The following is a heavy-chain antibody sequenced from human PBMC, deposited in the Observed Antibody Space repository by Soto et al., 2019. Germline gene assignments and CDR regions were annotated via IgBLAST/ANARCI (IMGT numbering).Heavy chain of an antibody. Sequence: PSETLSLTCTVSGGSIGSGGYYWSWIRQHPGKGLEWIGYIYYSGSTYYNPSLKSRVTISVDTSKNQFSLKLSSVTAADTAVYYCARAAYCTNGVCYRVPHYYYYGMDVWGQGTTVTVSS. CDR3: ARAAYCTNGVCYRVPHYYYYGMDV. CDR1: GGSIGSGGYY. J-gene: IGHJ6*02. V-gene: IGHV4-31*03. D-gene: IGHD2-8*01. CDR2: IYYSGST.